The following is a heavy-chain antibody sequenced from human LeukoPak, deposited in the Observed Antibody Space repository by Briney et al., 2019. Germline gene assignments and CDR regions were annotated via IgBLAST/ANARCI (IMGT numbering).Heavy chain of an antibody. CDR3: ARVATDYYGSGSQVDY. CDR2: IYYSGST. CDR1: GGSISSGSYY. Sequence: SQTLSLTYTVFGGSISSGSYYWSWIRQPPGKGLEWIGYIYYSGSTNYNPSLKSRVTISVDTSKNQFSLKLSSVTAADTAVYYCARVATDYYGSGSQVDYWGQGTLVTVSS. V-gene: IGHV4-61*01. J-gene: IGHJ4*02. D-gene: IGHD3-10*01.